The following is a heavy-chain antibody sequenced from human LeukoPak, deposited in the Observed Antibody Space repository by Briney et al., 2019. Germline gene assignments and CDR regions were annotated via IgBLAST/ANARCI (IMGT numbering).Heavy chain of an antibody. Sequence: PGGSLRLSCAASGFAFSSYAMSWVRQAPGKGLEWVSYISSSGSTIYYADSVKGRFTISRDNAKNSLYLQMNSLRAEDTAVYYCASGSKGYYYYMDVWGKGTRSPSP. J-gene: IGHJ6*03. CDR2: ISSSGSTI. CDR3: ASGSKGYYYYMDV. D-gene: IGHD2-2*01. V-gene: IGHV3-48*01. CDR1: GFAFSSYA.